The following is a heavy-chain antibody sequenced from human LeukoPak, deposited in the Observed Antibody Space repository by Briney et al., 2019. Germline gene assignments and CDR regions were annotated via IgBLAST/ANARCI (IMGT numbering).Heavy chain of an antibody. Sequence: KTSETLSLTCTVSGGSISSYYRSWIRQPPGKGLEWIGYIYYSGSTNYNPSLKSRVTISVDTSKNQFSLKLSSVTAADTAVYYCARRHSSGPLFDYWGQGPWSPSPQ. CDR3: ARRHSSGPLFDY. V-gene: IGHV4-59*08. D-gene: IGHD6-19*01. J-gene: IGHJ4*02. CDR2: IYYSGST. CDR1: GGSISSYY.